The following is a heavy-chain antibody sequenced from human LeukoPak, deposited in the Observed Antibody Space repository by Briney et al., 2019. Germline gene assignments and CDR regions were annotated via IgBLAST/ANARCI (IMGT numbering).Heavy chain of an antibody. CDR1: GFTFSSYA. D-gene: IGHD4-17*01. CDR3: ARSDDYGDYVYLGRPLDY. Sequence: GRSLRLSCAASGFTFSSYAMHWVRQAPGKGLEWVAVISYDGSNKYYADSVKGRFTISRDNSKNTLYLQMNGLRAEDTAVYYCARSDDYGDYVYLGRPLDYWGQGTLVTVSS. CDR2: ISYDGSNK. J-gene: IGHJ4*02. V-gene: IGHV3-30*04.